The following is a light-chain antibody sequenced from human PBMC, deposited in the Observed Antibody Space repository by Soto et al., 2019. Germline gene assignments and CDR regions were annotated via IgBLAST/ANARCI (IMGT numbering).Light chain of an antibody. CDR1: QSVSSN. CDR2: GAS. Sequence: EIVMTQSPATMSVSPGERATLSCRASQSVSSNLAWYQQKPGQAPRLLIYGASTRATGIPARVSGSGSGTEFTLTISSLQSEDFAFYYCQQRSSWPRTFGQGTKGDIK. CDR3: QQRSSWPRT. V-gene: IGKV3-15*01. J-gene: IGKJ1*01.